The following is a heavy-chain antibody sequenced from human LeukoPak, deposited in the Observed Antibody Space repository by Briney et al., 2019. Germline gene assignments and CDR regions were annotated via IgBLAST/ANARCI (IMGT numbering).Heavy chain of an antibody. CDR3: ARTYYYGSWSYYNKDVPSYYFDY. Sequence: SETLSLTCTVSGGSISSGGYYWSWIRQHPGKGLEWIGYIYYSGSTYYNPSLKSRVTISVDTSKNQFSLKLSSVTAADTAVYYCARTYYYGSWSYYNKDVPSYYFDYWGQGTLVTVSS. CDR2: IYYSGST. D-gene: IGHD3-10*01. J-gene: IGHJ4*02. CDR1: GGSISSGGYY. V-gene: IGHV4-31*03.